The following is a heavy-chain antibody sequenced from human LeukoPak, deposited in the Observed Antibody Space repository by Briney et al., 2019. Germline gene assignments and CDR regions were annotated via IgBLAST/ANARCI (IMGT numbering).Heavy chain of an antibody. V-gene: IGHV3-21*01. CDR1: GFTFSSYS. CDR3: ASADTAINWFDP. J-gene: IGHJ5*02. D-gene: IGHD5-18*01. CDR2: ISSSSSYI. Sequence: RGSLRLSCAASGFTFSSYSMNWVRQAPGKGLEWVSSISSSSSYIYYADSVTGRFTISRDNAKNSLYLQMNSLRAEDTAMYYCASADTAINWFDPWGQGTLVTVSS.